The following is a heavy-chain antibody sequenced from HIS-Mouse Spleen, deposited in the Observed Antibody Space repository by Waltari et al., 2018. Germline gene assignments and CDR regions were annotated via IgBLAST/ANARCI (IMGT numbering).Heavy chain of an antibody. CDR3: ARIAEGYSSGWYAFDY. D-gene: IGHD6-19*01. J-gene: IGHJ4*02. CDR1: GFSLSTSGMC. Sequence: QVTLRESGPALLKPTQTLTLTCTFPGFSLSTSGMCVSWIRQPPGKALEWLARIDWDDDKYYSTSLKTRLTISKDTSKNQVVLTMTNMDPVDTATYYCARIAEGYSSGWYAFDYWGQGTLVTVSS. V-gene: IGHV2-70*15. CDR2: IDWDDDK.